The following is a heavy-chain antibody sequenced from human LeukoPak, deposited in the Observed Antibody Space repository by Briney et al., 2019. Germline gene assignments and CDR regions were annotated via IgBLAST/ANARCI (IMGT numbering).Heavy chain of an antibody. Sequence: GASVKVSCKVSGSTLTELSMHWVRQAPGKGLEWMGGFDPEDGETIYAQKFQGRVTMTEDTSTDTAYMELSSLRSEDTAVYYCATPYYCSSTSCLSRSYYYYGMDVWGQGTTVTVSS. CDR1: GSTLTELS. J-gene: IGHJ6*02. CDR2: FDPEDGET. D-gene: IGHD2-2*01. V-gene: IGHV1-24*01. CDR3: ATPYYCSSTSCLSRSYYYYGMDV.